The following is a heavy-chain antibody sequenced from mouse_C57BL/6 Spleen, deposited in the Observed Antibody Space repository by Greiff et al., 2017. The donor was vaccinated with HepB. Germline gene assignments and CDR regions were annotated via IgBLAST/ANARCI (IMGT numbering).Heavy chain of an antibody. V-gene: IGHV1-47*01. J-gene: IGHJ1*03. CDR2: FHPYNDDT. CDR1: GYTFTTYP. D-gene: IGHD1-1*01. Sequence: VQLQQSVAELVKPGASVKMSCKASGYTFTTYPIEWMKQNHGKSLEWIGNFHPYNDDTKYNEKFKGKATLTVEKSSSTVYLELSRLTSDDSAVYYCARGGYYGSSYWYFDVWGTGTTVTVSS. CDR3: ARGGYYGSSYWYFDV.